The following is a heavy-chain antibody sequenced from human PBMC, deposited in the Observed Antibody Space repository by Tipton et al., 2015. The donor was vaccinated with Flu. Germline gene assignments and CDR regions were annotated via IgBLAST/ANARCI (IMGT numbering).Heavy chain of an antibody. V-gene: IGHV1-69*01. CDR2: IIPIFGTA. J-gene: IGHJ4*02. CDR1: GGTFSSYA. Sequence: QLVRSGAEVKKPGSSVKVSCKASGGTFSSYAISWVRQAPGQGLEWMGGIIPIFGTANYAQKFQGRVTITADESTSTAYMELSSLRSEDTAVYYCARDSRDYYDSSGYYYFPDYWGQGTLVTVSS. D-gene: IGHD3-22*01. CDR3: ARDSRDYYDSSGYYYFPDY.